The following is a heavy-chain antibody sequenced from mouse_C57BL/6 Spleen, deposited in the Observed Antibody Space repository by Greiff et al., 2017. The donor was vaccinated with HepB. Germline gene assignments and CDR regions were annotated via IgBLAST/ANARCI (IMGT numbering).Heavy chain of an antibody. V-gene: IGHV5-12*01. D-gene: IGHD1-1*01. CDR2: ISNGGGST. CDR1: GFTFSDYY. CDR3: SRGDYYYGSSVYYYAMDY. J-gene: IGHJ4*01. Sequence: EVQRVESGGGLVQPGGSLKLSCAASGFTFSDYYMYWVRQTPEKRLEWVAYISNGGGSTYYPDTVKGRFTISRDNAKNTLYLQMSRLKSEDTAMYYWSRGDYYYGSSVYYYAMDYWGQGTSVTVSS.